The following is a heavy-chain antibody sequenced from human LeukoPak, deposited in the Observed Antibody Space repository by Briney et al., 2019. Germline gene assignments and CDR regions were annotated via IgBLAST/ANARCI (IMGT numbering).Heavy chain of an antibody. J-gene: IGHJ4*02. CDR2: VIPIFGTA. Sequence: SVKVSCKAPGDTFSSYAVSWVRQAPGQGLEWMGGVIPIFGTANYAQKFQGRVTITTDESTSTAYMELSSLRAEDTAVYYCARGVVVPAAMGADYWGQGTLVTVSS. CDR3: ARGVVVPAAMGADY. CDR1: GDTFSSYA. D-gene: IGHD2-2*01. V-gene: IGHV1-69*05.